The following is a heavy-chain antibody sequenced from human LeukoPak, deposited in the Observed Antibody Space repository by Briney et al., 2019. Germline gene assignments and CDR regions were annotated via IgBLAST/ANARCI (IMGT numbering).Heavy chain of an antibody. J-gene: IGHJ4*02. CDR3: ARDGTSMDDY. CDR2: ISGNNDNP. V-gene: IGHV1-18*01. Sequence: EASVKVSCKTSGYTFSNFGINWVRQAPGQGLEWMGWISGNNDNPNYGQKFQGRFTVTTDSSTSTAYMELRNLRFDDTAVHYCARDGTSMDDYWGQGTLVTVSS. CDR1: GYTFSNFG. D-gene: IGHD1-26*01.